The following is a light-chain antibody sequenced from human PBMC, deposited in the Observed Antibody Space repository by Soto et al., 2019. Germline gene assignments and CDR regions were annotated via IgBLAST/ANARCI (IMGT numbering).Light chain of an antibody. V-gene: IGKV1-5*01. J-gene: IGKJ1*01. CDR2: DAS. CDR1: QNVRSA. CDR3: QQYNTYST. Sequence: DIQMTQSPSTLSASIGDRVTITCRASQNVRSAVAWYQQRAGKAPKFLIFDASRLESGVSPRFSGSGSGTEFTLTITSLQPDDFATYCCQQYNTYSTFGQGTKVEVK.